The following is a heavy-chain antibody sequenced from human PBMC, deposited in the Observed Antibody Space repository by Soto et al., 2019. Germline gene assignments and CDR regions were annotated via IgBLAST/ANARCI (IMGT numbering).Heavy chain of an antibody. CDR3: AKDWGTFDY. V-gene: IGHV3-23*01. CDR1: GSTFRSYP. Sequence: GGSLRLSCAASGSTFRSYPMSWVRQAPEKGLEWVSSIGVSGGATYYADSVKGRFTISRDNSQNTLFLQMSSLRAEDTAVYYCAKDWGTFDYWGQGALVTLSS. J-gene: IGHJ4*02. D-gene: IGHD7-27*01. CDR2: IGVSGGAT.